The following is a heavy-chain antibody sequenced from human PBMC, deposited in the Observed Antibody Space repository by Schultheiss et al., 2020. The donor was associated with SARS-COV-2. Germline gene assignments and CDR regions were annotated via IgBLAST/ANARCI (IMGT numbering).Heavy chain of an antibody. Sequence: ASVKVSCKASGYTFTSYYMHWVRQATGQGLEWMGWMNPNSGNTGYAQKFQGRVTMTRNTSISTAYMELSRLRSDDTAVYYCARAITVTTPGRYGMDVWGQGTTVTVSS. J-gene: IGHJ6*02. CDR1: GYTFTSYY. V-gene: IGHV1-8*02. D-gene: IGHD4-17*01. CDR2: MNPNSGNT. CDR3: ARAITVTTPGRYGMDV.